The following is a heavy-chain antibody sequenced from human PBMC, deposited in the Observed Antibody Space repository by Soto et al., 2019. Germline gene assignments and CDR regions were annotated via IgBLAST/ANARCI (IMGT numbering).Heavy chain of an antibody. CDR1: GDTFTSYY. CDR2: INPSGDT. V-gene: IGHV1-46*01. J-gene: IGHJ4*02. Sequence: QVQLVQSGAEVKKPGASVKISCKASGDTFTSYYMHWVRQAPGQGLEWMGIINPSGDTSYAQKFQGRVTMTRDTSTGTVYMELSSLRSEDTAMYYCARVYCSGGSCYGIDYWGQGTLVTVSS. CDR3: ARVYCSGGSCYGIDY. D-gene: IGHD2-15*01.